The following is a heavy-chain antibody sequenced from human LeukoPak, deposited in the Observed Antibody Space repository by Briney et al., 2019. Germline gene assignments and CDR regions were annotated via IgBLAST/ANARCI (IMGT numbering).Heavy chain of an antibody. V-gene: IGHV1-46*01. CDR2: INPSGGST. CDR1: GYTFTGYY. Sequence: GASVKVSCKASGYTFTGYYMHWVRQAPGQGLEWMGIINPSGGSTSYAQKFQGRVTMTRDTSTSTVYMELSSLRSEDTAVYYCAIGFYGDYDPVGVAWFDPWGQGTLVTVSS. J-gene: IGHJ5*02. D-gene: IGHD4-17*01. CDR3: AIGFYGDYDPVGVAWFDP.